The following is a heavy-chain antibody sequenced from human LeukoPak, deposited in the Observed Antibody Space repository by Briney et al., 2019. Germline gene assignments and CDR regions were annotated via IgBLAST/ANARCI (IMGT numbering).Heavy chain of an antibody. D-gene: IGHD6-13*01. J-gene: IGHJ4*02. Sequence: GRSLRLSCAASGFTFSSYAMHWVRQAPGKGLEWVAVISYDGSNKYYADPVKGRFTISRDNSKNTLYLQMNSLRAEDTAVYYCARWYSSSWIDYWGQGTLVTVSS. V-gene: IGHV3-30-3*01. CDR2: ISYDGSNK. CDR3: ARWYSSSWIDY. CDR1: GFTFSSYA.